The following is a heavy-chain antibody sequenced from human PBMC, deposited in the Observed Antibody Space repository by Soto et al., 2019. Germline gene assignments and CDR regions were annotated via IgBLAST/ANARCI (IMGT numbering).Heavy chain of an antibody. J-gene: IGHJ3*02. Sequence: SETLSLTCTVSGGSISSGGYYWSWIRQHPGKGLEWIGYIYYSGSTYYNPSLKSRVTISVDTSKNQFSLKLSSVTAADTAVYYCARAGVSTAMVSFHITPGAFDIWGQGTMVTVPS. V-gene: IGHV4-31*03. CDR2: IYYSGST. D-gene: IGHD5-18*01. CDR3: ARAGVSTAMVSFHITPGAFDI. CDR1: GGSISSGGYY.